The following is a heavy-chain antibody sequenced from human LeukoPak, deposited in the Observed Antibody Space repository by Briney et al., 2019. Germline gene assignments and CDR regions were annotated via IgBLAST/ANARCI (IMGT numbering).Heavy chain of an antibody. J-gene: IGHJ4*02. Sequence: GGSLRLSCAASGFTFSSYGMHWVRQAPGKGLEWVAFIRYDGSNKYYADSVKGRFTISRDNSKNTLYVQMNSLRPDDTAVYYCAKDSSDYYFDYWGQGTLVTVSS. CDR3: AKDSSDYYFDY. CDR1: GFTFSSYG. V-gene: IGHV3-30*02. CDR2: IRYDGSNK. D-gene: IGHD3-22*01.